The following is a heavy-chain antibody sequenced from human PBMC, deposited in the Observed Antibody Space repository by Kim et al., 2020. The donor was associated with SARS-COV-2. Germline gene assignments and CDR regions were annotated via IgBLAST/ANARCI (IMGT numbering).Heavy chain of an antibody. CDR1: GFTFSSYA. Sequence: GGSLRLSCAASGFTFSSYAMSWVRQAPGKGLEWVSSISGSGVSTYYADSVRGRFTISRDNSKNTLYLQMNSLRAEDTAVHYCAKGIADRPRYYYYYGLDVWGQGTTVTVSS. J-gene: IGHJ6*02. V-gene: IGHV3-23*01. D-gene: IGHD6-6*01. CDR3: AKGIADRPRYYYYYGLDV. CDR2: ISGSGVST.